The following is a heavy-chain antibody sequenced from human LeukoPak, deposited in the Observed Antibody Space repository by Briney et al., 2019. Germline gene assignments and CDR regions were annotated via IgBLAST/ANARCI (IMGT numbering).Heavy chain of an antibody. J-gene: IGHJ4*02. CDR3: AGSKYYDILTGYFNFDY. Sequence: SETLSLTCTVSGGSVSSGSYYWSWIRQPPGKGLEWIGYIYYSGSTNYNPSLKSRVTISVDTSKNQFSLKLSSVTAADTAVYYCAGSKYYDILTGYFNFDYWGQGTLVTVSS. V-gene: IGHV4-61*01. CDR2: IYYSGST. D-gene: IGHD3-9*01. CDR1: GGSVSSGSYY.